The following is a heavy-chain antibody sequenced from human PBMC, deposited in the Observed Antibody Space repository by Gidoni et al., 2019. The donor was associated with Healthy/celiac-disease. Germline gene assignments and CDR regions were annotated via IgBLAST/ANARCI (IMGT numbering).Heavy chain of an antibody. CDR3: ARDLYGDYVVDY. CDR2: ITSSSRYI. Sequence: EAQLVESGGGLVKPGGSLRLSCAASGFTFSSYSMNWVRQAPGKGLEWVSSITSSSRYIYYADSVKGRFTISRDNAKNSLYLQMNSLRAEDTAVYYCARDLYGDYVVDYWGQGTLVTVSS. J-gene: IGHJ4*02. D-gene: IGHD4-17*01. CDR1: GFTFSSYS. V-gene: IGHV3-21*01.